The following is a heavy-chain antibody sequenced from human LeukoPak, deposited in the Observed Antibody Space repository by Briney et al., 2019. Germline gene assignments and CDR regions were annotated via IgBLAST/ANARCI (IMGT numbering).Heavy chain of an antibody. D-gene: IGHD3-10*01. V-gene: IGHV4-4*07. CDR3: ARGGYYYGSGSLNWFDP. J-gene: IGHJ5*02. CDR1: GGSISSYY. Sequence: PSETLSLTCTVSGGSISSYYWSWIRQPAGKGLEWIGRIYTSGSTNYNPSLKSRVTMSVDTSKNQFSLKLSSVTAADTAVYYCARGGYYYGSGSLNWFDPWGQGTLVTVSS. CDR2: IYTSGST.